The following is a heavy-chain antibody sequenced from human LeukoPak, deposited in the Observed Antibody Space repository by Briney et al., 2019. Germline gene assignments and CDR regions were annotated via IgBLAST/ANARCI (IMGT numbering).Heavy chain of an antibody. Sequence: PSETLSLTCTVTGGSISSSSYYWGWLRPPPGKGLAWIGRIYYSGSTYYNPSRKSRVTISVDTSKNQFSLKLSSVTAADTAVYYCARLPTGSNKHLLDYWGQGTLVTVSS. D-gene: IGHD3-9*01. CDR3: ARLPTGSNKHLLDY. J-gene: IGHJ4*02. V-gene: IGHV4-39*01. CDR1: GGSISSSSYY. CDR2: IYYSGST.